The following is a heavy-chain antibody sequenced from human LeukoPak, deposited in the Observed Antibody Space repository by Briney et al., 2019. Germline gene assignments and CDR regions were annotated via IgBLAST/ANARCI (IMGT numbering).Heavy chain of an antibody. CDR3: ARHQRGHSDAFDI. Sequence: SETLSLTCAVYGGSFSGYYWSWIRQPPGKGLEWIGDINHSGSTNYNPSLKSRVTISVDTSKNQFSLKLSSVTAADTAVYYCARHQRGHSDAFDIWGQGTMVNVSS. CDR2: INHSGST. V-gene: IGHV4-34*01. D-gene: IGHD4-23*01. J-gene: IGHJ3*02. CDR1: GGSFSGYY.